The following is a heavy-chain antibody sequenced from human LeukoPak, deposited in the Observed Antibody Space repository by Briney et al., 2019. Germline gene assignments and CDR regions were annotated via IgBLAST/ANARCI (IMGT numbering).Heavy chain of an antibody. Sequence: ASVKVSCKASGYTFTSYYMHWVRQAPGQGLEWMGIINPSGGSTSYAQKFQGRVTITADESTSTAYMELSSLRSEDTAVYYCARDRYNWNDRFRDDAFDIWGQGTMVTVSS. D-gene: IGHD1-20*01. CDR1: GYTFTSYY. CDR3: ARDRYNWNDRFRDDAFDI. V-gene: IGHV1-46*01. J-gene: IGHJ3*02. CDR2: INPSGGST.